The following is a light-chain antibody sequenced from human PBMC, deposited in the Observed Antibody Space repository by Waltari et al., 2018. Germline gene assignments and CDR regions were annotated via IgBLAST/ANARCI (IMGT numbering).Light chain of an antibody. J-gene: IGKJ1*01. CDR3: QQSYSAPWT. V-gene: IGKV1-39*01. Sequence: IQLTQSPPSLSASVADTVTITCRASQSISKYFNWYQQKPGKAPKVLIYAASGLQSGVPLRFSGSGSGTEFNLTISSLKPEDFATYWCQQSYSAPWTFSEGTKVEIK. CDR2: AAS. CDR1: QSISKY.